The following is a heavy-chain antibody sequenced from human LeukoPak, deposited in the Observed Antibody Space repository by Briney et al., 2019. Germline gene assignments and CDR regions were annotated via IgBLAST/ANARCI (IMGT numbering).Heavy chain of an antibody. V-gene: IGHV1-2*02. CDR2: IHPNTGGT. J-gene: IGHJ6*03. Sequence: ASVKVSCKASGYTFTSYYIHWVRQAPGQGLEWMGWIHPNTGGTNYAQRFQGRVTMTRDTSMSTAYMELRGLTSDDTAVYYCARGGDYYGSGTYYTYYYYMDVWGKGTTVTISS. D-gene: IGHD3-10*01. CDR1: GYTFTSYY. CDR3: ARGGDYYGSGTYYTYYYYMDV.